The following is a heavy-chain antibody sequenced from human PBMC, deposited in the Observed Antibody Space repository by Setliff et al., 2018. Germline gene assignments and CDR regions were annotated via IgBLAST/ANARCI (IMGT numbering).Heavy chain of an antibody. CDR3: ARSPSSGSYWNAHPFYSDR. D-gene: IGHD3-10*01. CDR1: GASIGSGGYF. V-gene: IGHV4-61*09. J-gene: IGHJ5*02. Sequence: SETLSLTCSVSGASIGSGGYFWIWIRQPAGKGLEWIGHISPGGSTNYNPSLRSRVTISLDTSKNHFSLRVNSVTAADTALYYCARSPSSGSYWNAHPFYSDRWGQGTLVTVSS. CDR2: ISPGGST.